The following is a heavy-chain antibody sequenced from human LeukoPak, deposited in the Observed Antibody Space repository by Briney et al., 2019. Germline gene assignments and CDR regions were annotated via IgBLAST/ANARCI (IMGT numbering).Heavy chain of an antibody. CDR2: IYYGGST. D-gene: IGHD6-13*01. CDR1: GGSISSYY. CDR3: ARVEAGSFDY. Sequence: SETLSLTCTVSGGSISSYYWSWIRQPPGKGLEWIGYIYYGGSTNYNPSLKSRVTISVDTSKNQFSLKLSSVTAADTAVYYCARVEAGSFDYWGQGTLVTVSS. J-gene: IGHJ4*02. V-gene: IGHV4-59*01.